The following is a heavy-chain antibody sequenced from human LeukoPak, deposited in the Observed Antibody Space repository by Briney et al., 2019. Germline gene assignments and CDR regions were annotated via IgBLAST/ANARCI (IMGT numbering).Heavy chain of an antibody. Sequence: GGSLRLSCAASGFTFSRYWLSWVRQAPGKGLEWVANIKQDGSEKEHVDSVKGRFTISGDNAKNSLYLQLNSLRVEDTAVYYCAGGSGWLIEVYWGQGTLVTVSS. V-gene: IGHV3-7*01. J-gene: IGHJ4*02. D-gene: IGHD6-19*01. CDR1: GFTFSRYW. CDR2: IKQDGSEK. CDR3: AGGSGWLIEVY.